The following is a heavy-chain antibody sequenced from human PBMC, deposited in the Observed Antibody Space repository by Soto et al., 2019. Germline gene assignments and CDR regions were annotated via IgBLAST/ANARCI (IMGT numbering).Heavy chain of an antibody. Sequence: PSETLSLTCAVSGGSISSGGYSWSWIRQPPGKGLEWIGYIYHSGSTYYNPSLKSRVTISVDRSTNQFSLKLSSVTAADTAVYYCARLLYYYDSSGYRLDPWGQGTLVTVSS. J-gene: IGHJ5*02. V-gene: IGHV4-30-2*01. CDR2: IYHSGST. CDR1: GGSISSGGYS. D-gene: IGHD3-22*01. CDR3: ARLLYYYDSSGYRLDP.